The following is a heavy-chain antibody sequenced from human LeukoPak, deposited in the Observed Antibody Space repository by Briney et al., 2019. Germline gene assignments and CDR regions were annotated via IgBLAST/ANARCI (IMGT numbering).Heavy chain of an antibody. CDR3: ARASSYDSVTRYDPAWFGP. J-gene: IGHJ5*02. CDR2: INHSGST. V-gene: IGHV4-34*01. Sequence: SETLSLTCAVYGGSLSGFYWSWTRQPPGKGLEWIGEINHSGSTNYNPSLKSRVTMSMDTSKKQLSLRVTSVTAADTAVYYCARASSYDSVTRYDPAWFGPWGQGTLVTVSS. D-gene: IGHD3-22*01. CDR1: GGSLSGFY.